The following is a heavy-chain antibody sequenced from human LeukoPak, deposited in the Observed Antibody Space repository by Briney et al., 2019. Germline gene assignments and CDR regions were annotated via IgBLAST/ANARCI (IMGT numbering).Heavy chain of an antibody. CDR1: GYTFTSYD. J-gene: IGHJ4*02. Sequence: ASVKVSCKASGYTFTSYDINWVRQATGQGLEWMGWMNPNSGNTGYAQKFQGRVTMTRNTSISTAYMELSSLRSADTAVYYCARGWYFPGWGIFYPNTDYWGQGTLVTVSS. V-gene: IGHV1-8*01. CDR3: ARGWYFPGWGIFYPNTDY. D-gene: IGHD3-10*01. CDR2: MNPNSGNT.